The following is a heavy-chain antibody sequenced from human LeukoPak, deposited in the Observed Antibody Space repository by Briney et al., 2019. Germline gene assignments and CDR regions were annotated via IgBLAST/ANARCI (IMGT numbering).Heavy chain of an antibody. CDR3: ARYSTDRVRVPTARRRFDS. V-gene: IGHV1-69*05. D-gene: IGHD2-21*02. Sequence: ASVKVSCKASGGTFTSYAISWVRQAPGQGLEWMGRIIPTFGTANYAQKFQGRVTITTDESTSTAYMEMSSLRSEDTAVYYCARYSTDRVRVPTARRRFDSRGEGNLVTVSS. CDR1: GGTFTSYA. CDR2: IIPTFGTA. J-gene: IGHJ4*02.